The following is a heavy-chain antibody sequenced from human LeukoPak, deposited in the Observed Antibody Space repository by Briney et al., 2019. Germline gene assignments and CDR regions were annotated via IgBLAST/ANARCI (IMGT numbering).Heavy chain of an antibody. Sequence: ASVKVSCKASGYSFTGYYMHWVRQAPGQGLEWMGRINPNSGGTNYAQKFQGRVTMTRDTSISTAYMELTRLRSDDTAVYYCARDDYGSGSYLFDHWGQGTLVTVSS. D-gene: IGHD3-10*01. V-gene: IGHV1-2*06. CDR2: INPNSGGT. CDR1: GYSFTGYY. J-gene: IGHJ4*02. CDR3: ARDDYGSGSYLFDH.